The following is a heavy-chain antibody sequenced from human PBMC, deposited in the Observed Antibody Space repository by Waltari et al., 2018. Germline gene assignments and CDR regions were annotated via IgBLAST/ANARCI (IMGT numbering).Heavy chain of an antibody. D-gene: IGHD1-26*01. Sequence: QLQLQESGPGLVKPSETLSLTCAVYGGSFSGYYWSWIRQPPGKGLEWIGEINHSGSTNYNPSLKSRVTISVDTSKNQFSLKLSSVTAADTAVYYCAREDSGSYYDAFDIWGQGTMVTVSS. J-gene: IGHJ3*02. CDR3: AREDSGSYYDAFDI. CDR2: INHSGST. CDR1: GGSFSGYY. V-gene: IGHV4-34*01.